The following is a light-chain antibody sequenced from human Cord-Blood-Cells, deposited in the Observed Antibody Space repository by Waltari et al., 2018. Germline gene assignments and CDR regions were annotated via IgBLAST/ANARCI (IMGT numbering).Light chain of an antibody. CDR1: SSNIRTTY. CDR2: ENN. Sequence: QSVLTQPPSVSAAPGQKVTISCSGSSSNIRTTYVSWYQQLPGTAPKLLIYENNKRPSGIPDRFSGSKSGTSATLGITGLQTGDEADYYCGTWDSSLSAYVFGTGTKVTVL. J-gene: IGLJ1*01. CDR3: GTWDSSLSAYV. V-gene: IGLV1-51*02.